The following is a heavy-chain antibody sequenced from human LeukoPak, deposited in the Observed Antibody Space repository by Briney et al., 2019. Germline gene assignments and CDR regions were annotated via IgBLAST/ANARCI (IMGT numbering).Heavy chain of an antibody. V-gene: IGHV1-18*01. CDR3: AGPRYPNYYGMDV. CDR2: TSAYNGNT. J-gene: IGHJ6*02. D-gene: IGHD1-1*01. Sequence: GASVKVSCKASGYTFTSYGISWVRQAPGQGLEWMGWTSAYNGNTNYAQKLQGRVTMTTDTSTSTAYMELRSLRSDDTAVYYCAGPRYPNYYGMDVWGQGTTVTVSS. CDR1: GYTFTSYG.